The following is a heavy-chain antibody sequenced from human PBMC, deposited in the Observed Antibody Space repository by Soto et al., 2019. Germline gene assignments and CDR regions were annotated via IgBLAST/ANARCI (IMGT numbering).Heavy chain of an antibody. J-gene: IGHJ4*02. Sequence: PGGSLRLSCAASGLIFSNYKMHWVRQAPGKGLVWVSRINTDGSITDYADSVKGRFTVSRDNAKNTMYLQMNSLRDEDTAVYYCARDDLTGDGAYYFDYWGQGTLVTVSS. CDR1: GLIFSNYK. CDR2: INTDGSIT. D-gene: IGHD7-27*01. V-gene: IGHV3-74*01. CDR3: ARDDLTGDGAYYFDY.